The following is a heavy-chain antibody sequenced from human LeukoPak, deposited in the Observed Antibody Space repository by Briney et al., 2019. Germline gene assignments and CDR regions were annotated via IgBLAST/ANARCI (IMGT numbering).Heavy chain of an antibody. Sequence: SETLSLTCTVSGGSISTYYWNWIRQPPGKGLEWIGYIYHSGSTNYNPSLQSRVTISIDTSKNQFSLNLNSVTAADTAVYYCARGGAARLHFQNWGQGTLVTVSS. CDR2: IYHSGST. J-gene: IGHJ1*01. CDR3: ARGGAARLHFQN. D-gene: IGHD6-6*01. CDR1: GGSISTYY. V-gene: IGHV4-59*01.